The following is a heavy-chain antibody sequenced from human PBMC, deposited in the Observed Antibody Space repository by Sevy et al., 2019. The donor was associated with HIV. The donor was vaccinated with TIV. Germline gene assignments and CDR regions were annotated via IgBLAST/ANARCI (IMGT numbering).Heavy chain of an antibody. J-gene: IGHJ4*02. D-gene: IGHD2-21*02. V-gene: IGHV4-31*03. CDR3: ARDLVGVHCDGDWYPAGRFDS. CDR1: GGSSISGGRY. CDR2: IHYSGIT. Sequence: SETLSLTCTVSGGSSISGGRYWNWIRQHPGKGLEWIGYIHYSGITYYNPSLKSRTTMSVDTSKNQFSLQVRSVTAADTAVYYCARDLVGVHCDGDWYPAGRFDSWGQGTLVTVSS.